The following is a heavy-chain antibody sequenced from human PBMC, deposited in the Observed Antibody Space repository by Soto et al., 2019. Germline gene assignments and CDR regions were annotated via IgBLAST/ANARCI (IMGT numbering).Heavy chain of an antibody. CDR3: ARDRGPNTLDY. V-gene: IGHV3-23*01. CDR2: ISGSGGST. CDR1: GFTFSSFA. J-gene: IGHJ4*02. D-gene: IGHD7-27*01. Sequence: EMQLLESGGGLVQPGGSLRLSCAASGFTFSSFAMSWVRQAPGKGLDWVSAISGSGGSTYSADSVKGRFTISRDNSKNTLYLQMSSLRAEDTAVYYCARDRGPNTLDYWGQGTLVTVSS.